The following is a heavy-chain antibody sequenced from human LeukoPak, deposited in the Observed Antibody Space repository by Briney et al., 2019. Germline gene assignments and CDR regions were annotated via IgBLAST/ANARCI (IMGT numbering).Heavy chain of an antibody. CDR1: GYTFTSYY. Sequence: GASVKVSCKASGYTFTSYYMHWVRQAPGQGLEWMGIINPSGGSTSYAQKFQGRVTMTRDMSTSTVYMELNSLRSEDTALYYCARDRGGVIAARPGYWGQGTLVTVSS. CDR2: INPSGGST. CDR3: ARDRGGVIAARPGY. V-gene: IGHV1-46*01. D-gene: IGHD6-6*01. J-gene: IGHJ4*02.